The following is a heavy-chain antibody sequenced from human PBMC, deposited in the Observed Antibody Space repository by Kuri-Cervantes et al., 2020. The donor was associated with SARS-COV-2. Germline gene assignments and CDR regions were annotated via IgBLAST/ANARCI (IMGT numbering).Heavy chain of an antibody. J-gene: IGHJ4*02. CDR2: INHSGST. CDR3: ARGAIAAAAFDY. V-gene: IGHV4-34*01. D-gene: IGHD6-13*01. Sequence: ESLKISCAVCGGSFSGYYWSWIRQPPGKGLEWIGEINHSGSTNYNPSLRSRVTISVDTSKNQFSLKLSSVTAADTAVYYCARGAIAAAAFDYWGQGTLVTVSS. CDR1: GGSFSGYY.